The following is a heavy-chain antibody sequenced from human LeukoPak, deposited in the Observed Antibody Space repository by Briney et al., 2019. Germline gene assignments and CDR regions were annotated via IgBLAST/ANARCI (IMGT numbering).Heavy chain of an antibody. V-gene: IGHV3-21*04. CDR2: ISSSPSYV. J-gene: IGHJ5*02. CDR3: AVMYVDTAMVTNWFDP. CDR1: GFTFSSYS. Sequence: GGSLRLSCAASGFTFSSYSMNWVRQAPGKGLEWVSSISSSPSYVYYADSVKGRFTISRDNAKNSLYLQMNSLRAEDTAVHYCAVMYVDTAMVTNWFDPWGQGTLVTVSS. D-gene: IGHD5-18*01.